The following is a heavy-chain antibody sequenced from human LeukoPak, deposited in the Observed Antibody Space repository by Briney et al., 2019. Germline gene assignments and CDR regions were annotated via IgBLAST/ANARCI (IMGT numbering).Heavy chain of an antibody. Sequence: SETLSLACTVSGGSMSSYYWSWIGQPPGKGLEWIGYVYYSEVYDSGITKYNLSLKSRVTMSVDASKNQFSLNLTSVTAADTAVYYCARGAFDLWGRGTLVTVSS. CDR1: GGSMSSYY. V-gene: IGHV4-59*12. CDR2: VYYSEVYDSGIT. J-gene: IGHJ2*01. CDR3: ARGAFDL.